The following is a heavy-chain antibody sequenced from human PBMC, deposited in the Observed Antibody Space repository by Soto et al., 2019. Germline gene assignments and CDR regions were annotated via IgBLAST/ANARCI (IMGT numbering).Heavy chain of an antibody. CDR1: GYSISSGYY. J-gene: IGHJ3*02. Sequence: SSETLSLTCAVSGYSISSGYYWGWIRQPPGKGLEWIGSIYHSGSTYYNPSLKSRVTISVDTSKNQFSLKLSSVTAADTAVYYCARENGDYGDAFDIWGQGTMVTVSS. CDR3: ARENGDYGDAFDI. CDR2: IYHSGST. D-gene: IGHD4-17*01. V-gene: IGHV4-38-2*02.